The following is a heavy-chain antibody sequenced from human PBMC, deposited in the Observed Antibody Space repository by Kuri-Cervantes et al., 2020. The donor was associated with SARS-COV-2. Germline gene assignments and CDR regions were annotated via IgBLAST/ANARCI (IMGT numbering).Heavy chain of an antibody. V-gene: IGHV3-7*01. Sequence: GESLKISCAASGFTFSTYAMSWVRQAPGKGLEWVANIKQDGSEKYYVDSVKGRFTISRDNSKNTLYLQMNSLRAEDTAVYYCARVRSSGWYSPDYYYYYYYMDVWGKGTTVTVSS. CDR1: GFTFSTYA. D-gene: IGHD6-19*01. J-gene: IGHJ6*03. CDR3: ARVRSSGWYSPDYYYYYYYMDV. CDR2: IKQDGSEK.